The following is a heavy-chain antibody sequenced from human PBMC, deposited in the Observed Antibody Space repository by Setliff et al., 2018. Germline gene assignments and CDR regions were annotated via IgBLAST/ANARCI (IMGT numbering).Heavy chain of an antibody. V-gene: IGHV4-31*03. Sequence: PSETLSLTCTVSGGSISSSSYYWVWIRQHPGKGLEWIGYIYYSGSTYYNPSLKSRVTISVDTSKNQFSLKLSSVTAADTAVYYCARGAPPRVWYNYYYMDVWGKGTTVTVSS. CDR1: GGSISSSSYY. D-gene: IGHD3-10*01. J-gene: IGHJ6*03. CDR2: IYYSGST. CDR3: ARGAPPRVWYNYYYMDV.